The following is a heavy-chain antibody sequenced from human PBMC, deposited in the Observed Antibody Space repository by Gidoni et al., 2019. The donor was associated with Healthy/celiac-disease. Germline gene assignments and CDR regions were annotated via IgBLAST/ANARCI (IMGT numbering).Heavy chain of an antibody. CDR3: ARAHIVVVVAATGDWFDP. Sequence: QVQLQQWGAGLLKPSETLSLTCAVYGGSFSGYYWSWIRQPPGQGLEWIGEINHSGSTNYNPSLKSRVTISVDTSKNQFSLKLSSVTAADTAVYYCARAHIVVVVAATGDWFDPWGQGTLVTVSS. CDR1: GGSFSGYY. D-gene: IGHD2-15*01. J-gene: IGHJ5*02. V-gene: IGHV4-34*01. CDR2: INHSGST.